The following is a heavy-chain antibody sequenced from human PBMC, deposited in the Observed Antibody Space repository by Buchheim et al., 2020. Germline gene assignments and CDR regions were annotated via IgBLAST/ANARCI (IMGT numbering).Heavy chain of an antibody. CDR2: IYLSGST. D-gene: IGHD3-10*01. V-gene: IGHV4-4*02. CDR3: AGVSMVRGVMSGMDV. J-gene: IGHJ6*02. CDR1: GGSISSSNW. Sequence: QVQLQESGPGLVKPSGTLSLTCAVSGGSISSSNWRSWVRQPPGKGLAWIGEIYLSGSTNYNPSPKSRATISVAQSKNQFSLKLSSVTASDTAVYYCAGVSMVRGVMSGMDVWGQGTT.